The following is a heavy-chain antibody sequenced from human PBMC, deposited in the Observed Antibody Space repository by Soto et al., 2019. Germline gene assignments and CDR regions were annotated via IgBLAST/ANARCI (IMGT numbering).Heavy chain of an antibody. CDR3: ARGNSYHYDSSGYKSPFQH. CDR2: IIPIFGAP. D-gene: IGHD3-22*01. V-gene: IGHV1-69*13. Sequence: SVKVSCKASGGSFSSYSINWMRQAPGQGLAWMGGIIPIFGAPNYAREFQGRVTITADESTSTVYMELSSLRSEDTAVYYCARGNSYHYDSSGYKSPFQHWGQGTLVTVSS. CDR1: GGSFSSYS. J-gene: IGHJ4*02.